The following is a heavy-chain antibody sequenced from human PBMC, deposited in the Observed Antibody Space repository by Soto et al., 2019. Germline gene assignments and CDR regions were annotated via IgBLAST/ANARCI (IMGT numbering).Heavy chain of an antibody. CDR1: GYTFTSYA. Sequence: ASVKVSCKASGYTFTSYAMHWVRQAPGQRREWMGWINAGNGNTKYSQKFQGRVTITRDTSASTAYMELSSLRSEDTAVYYCARAGYCSSTSCSEFDPWGQGTLVTVSS. CDR3: ARAGYCSSTSCSEFDP. CDR2: INAGNGNT. J-gene: IGHJ5*02. V-gene: IGHV1-3*01. D-gene: IGHD2-2*01.